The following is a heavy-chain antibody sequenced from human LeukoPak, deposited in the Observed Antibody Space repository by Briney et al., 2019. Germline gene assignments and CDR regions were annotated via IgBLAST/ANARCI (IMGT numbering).Heavy chain of an antibody. J-gene: IGHJ2*01. Sequence: ASVKVSCKVSGYTLTELSMHWVRHGPGKGREWVGGFYPKDGVTIYAQKFQGRVTMTEDTSTDTAYMELSSLRSEDTAVYYCAAIRLREWYFDLWGRGTLVTVSS. CDR2: FYPKDGVT. D-gene: IGHD5-12*01. CDR3: AAIRLREWYFDL. V-gene: IGHV1-24*01. CDR1: GYTLTELS.